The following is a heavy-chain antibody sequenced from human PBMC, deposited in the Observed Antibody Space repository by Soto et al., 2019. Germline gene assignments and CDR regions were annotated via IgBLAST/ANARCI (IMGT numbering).Heavy chain of an antibody. D-gene: IGHD3-10*01. Sequence: GGSLRLSCAASGFTFSGSAMHWVRQASGKGLEWVGRIRSKANSYATAYAASVKGRFTISRDDSKNTAYLQMNSLKTEDTAVYYCTGYYYGSGSYSDYWGQEPWSPSPQ. J-gene: IGHJ4*01. CDR2: IRSKANSYAT. CDR3: TGYYYGSGSYSDY. V-gene: IGHV3-73*01. CDR1: GFTFSGSA.